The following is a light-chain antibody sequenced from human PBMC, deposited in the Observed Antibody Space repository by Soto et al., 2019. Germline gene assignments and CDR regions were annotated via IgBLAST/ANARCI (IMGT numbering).Light chain of an antibody. CDR1: QNVGNN. CDR3: QQFNNWPPWT. Sequence: EIVMTQSPATLSVSPGERATLSCRASQNVGNNLVWYQQKPGQAPRLLIYGASTRAAGIPDRFSGSVSGTEFTLTISGLQSDDFAVYYCQQFNNWPPWTFGQGTKVDIK. J-gene: IGKJ1*01. V-gene: IGKV3-15*01. CDR2: GAS.